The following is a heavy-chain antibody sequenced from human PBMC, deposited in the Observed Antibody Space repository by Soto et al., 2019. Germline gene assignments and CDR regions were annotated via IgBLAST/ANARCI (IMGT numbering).Heavy chain of an antibody. CDR2: ISSSGSTI. J-gene: IGHJ5*01. V-gene: IGHV3-11*04. CDR3: ARDARNDLYYFWFES. Sequence: GGSLRLSCAASGFTFSDYYMSWIRQAPGKGLEWVSHISSSGSTIYYADSVKGRFTISRDNAKKSVFLQMNSLRDEDTAVYYCARDARNDLYYFWFESWGQGSPVTVSS. CDR1: GFTFSDYY. D-gene: IGHD3-3*01.